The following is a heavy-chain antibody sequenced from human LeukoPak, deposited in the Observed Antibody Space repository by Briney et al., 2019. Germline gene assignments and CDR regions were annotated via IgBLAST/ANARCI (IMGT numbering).Heavy chain of an antibody. V-gene: IGHV5-51*01. CDR2: IYPGDSDT. CDR1: GYSFTSYW. D-gene: IGHD3-9*01. Sequence: GESLKISCKGSGYSFTSYWIGWVRQMPGKGLEWMGIIYPGDSDTRYSPSFQGQVTISADKSISTAYLQWSSLKASDTAMYYCARQHYDILTGYYALPSLFDYWGQGTLVTVSS. CDR3: ARQHYDILTGYYALPSLFDY. J-gene: IGHJ4*02.